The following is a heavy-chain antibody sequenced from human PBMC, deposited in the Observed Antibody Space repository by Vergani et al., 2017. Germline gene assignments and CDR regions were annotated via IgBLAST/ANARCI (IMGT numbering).Heavy chain of an antibody. CDR1: GGSISSAGFY. V-gene: IGHV4-61*02. D-gene: IGHD5-24*01. J-gene: IGHJ4*02. Sequence: QVQLQESGPGLVKPSQTLSLTCTVSGGSISSAGFYWSWVRQPAGKELEWFVRVSTSGSTNYNPSLKSRVTMSIDTSKNQFSLKLSSVTAADTAVYYCARSRLERWLHLGYFDCWGQGTLVTVSS. CDR2: VSTSGST. CDR3: ARSRLERWLHLGYFDC.